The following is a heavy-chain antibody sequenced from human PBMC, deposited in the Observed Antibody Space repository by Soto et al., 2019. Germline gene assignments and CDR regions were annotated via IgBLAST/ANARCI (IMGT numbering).Heavy chain of an antibody. J-gene: IGHJ4*02. CDR1: VFSLSTSGMR. CDR2: IDWDDDK. D-gene: IGHD6-19*01. V-gene: IGHV2-70*04. CDR3: ARDLAVAGIDY. Sequence: SGPTLVNPTQTLTLTCTFSVFSLSTSGMRVSWIRQPPGKALEWLARIDWDDDKFYSTSLKTRLTISKDTSKNQVVLTMTNMDPVDTATYYGARDLAVAGIDYWGQGTLVTVSS.